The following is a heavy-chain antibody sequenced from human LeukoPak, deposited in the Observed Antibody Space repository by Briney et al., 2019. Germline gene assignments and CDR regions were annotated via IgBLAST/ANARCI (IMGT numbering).Heavy chain of an antibody. V-gene: IGHV1-18*04. Sequence: GASVKVSCKASGYIFTDYGVPWVRQAPGQGLEWMGWVSPNSGNTNYPQKFQDRVTMTTDTSTTTAYMELKGLTSDDTAVYYCARGRRTTIPKYWGQGTRVTVSS. CDR3: ARGRRTTIPKY. D-gene: IGHD5-24*01. CDR2: VSPNSGNT. J-gene: IGHJ4*02. CDR1: GYIFTDYG.